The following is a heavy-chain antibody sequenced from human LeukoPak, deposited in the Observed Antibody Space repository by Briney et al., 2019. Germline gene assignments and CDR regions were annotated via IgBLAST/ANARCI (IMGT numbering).Heavy chain of an antibody. J-gene: IGHJ6*03. V-gene: IGHV3-7*01. Sequence: GGSLRLSCAASGFIFSSYWMSWVRQAPGKGLEWVANINQDGGEKYYVDSVKGRFTISRDNAKNSLYLQMNSLRAEDTAVYYCARDHAFSYYYYYMDVWGKGTTVTVSS. CDR1: GFIFSSYW. D-gene: IGHD3-3*01. CDR3: ARDHAFSYYYYYMDV. CDR2: INQDGGEK.